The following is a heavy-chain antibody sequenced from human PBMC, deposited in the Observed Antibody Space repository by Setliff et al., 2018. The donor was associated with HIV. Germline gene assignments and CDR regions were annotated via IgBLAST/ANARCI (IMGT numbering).Heavy chain of an antibody. CDR2: VSPSSIVT. Sequence: GGSLRLSCAASGFAFSAFDMNWVRQTPERGLEWVSAVSPSSIVTYYADSVKGRFTVSRDDSKSMLFLQMNSLGPEDTAIYYCAKPTSGLYPRAFDLWGQGTMVTVSS. CDR1: GFAFSAFD. V-gene: IGHV3-23*01. CDR3: AKPTSGLYPRAFDL. J-gene: IGHJ3*01. D-gene: IGHD1-26*01.